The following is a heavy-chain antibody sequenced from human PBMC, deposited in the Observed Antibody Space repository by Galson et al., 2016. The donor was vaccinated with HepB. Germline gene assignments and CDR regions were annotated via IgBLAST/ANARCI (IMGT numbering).Heavy chain of an antibody. Sequence: SLRLSCALSGFGLSDYYMSWIRQAPGKGLEWVSHISSSGRAMFYADSVQGRFTISKDFAKNSLNLQMNSLRADDTAVYYCAILSYGDSFDYWGQGTLVTVSS. D-gene: IGHD3-10*01. J-gene: IGHJ4*02. CDR3: AILSYGDSFDY. CDR2: ISSSGRAM. CDR1: GFGLSDYY. V-gene: IGHV3-11*01.